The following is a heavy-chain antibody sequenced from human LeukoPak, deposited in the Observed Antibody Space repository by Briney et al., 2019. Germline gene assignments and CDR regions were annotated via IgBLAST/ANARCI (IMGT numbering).Heavy chain of an antibody. V-gene: IGHV3-30*18. J-gene: IGHJ4*02. Sequence: GGSLRLSCAASGFTFITYGMHWVHQAPGKGLEWVAVISYDGSSKYYADSVKGRFTISRDNSKNTLYLQMNSLRVEDTAVYYCAKSPVDIVATNFFDYWGQGTLVTVSS. CDR1: GFTFITYG. CDR2: ISYDGSSK. CDR3: AKSPVDIVATNFFDY. D-gene: IGHD5-12*01.